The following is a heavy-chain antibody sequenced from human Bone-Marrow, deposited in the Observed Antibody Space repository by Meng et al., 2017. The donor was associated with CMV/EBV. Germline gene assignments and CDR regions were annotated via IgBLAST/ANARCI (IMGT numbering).Heavy chain of an antibody. CDR2: ISPYNDNT. Sequence: ASVKVSCKASGYTFTSYGISWVRQAPGHGLEWMAWISPYNDNTNYAQSLQGRVTLTTDTSTRTAYMELRSLRSDDTAVYYCAREGVTGTTVDHYYGMDVRGQGTTVTVSS. CDR1: GYTFTSYG. CDR3: AREGVTGTTVDHYYGMDV. D-gene: IGHD1-7*01. J-gene: IGHJ6*02. V-gene: IGHV1-18*01.